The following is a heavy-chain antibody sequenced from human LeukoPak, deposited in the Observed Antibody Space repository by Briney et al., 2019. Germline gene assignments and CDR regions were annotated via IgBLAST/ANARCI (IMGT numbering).Heavy chain of an antibody. J-gene: IGHJ6*02. CDR1: GFTFSSYA. CDR2: ISGSGGST. CDR3: AKTPSDYGDSYYYGMDV. D-gene: IGHD4-17*01. V-gene: IGHV3-23*01. Sequence: GGSLRLSCAASGFTFSSYAMTWVRQAPGKGLEWVSAISGSGGSTYYADCVKGRCTISRDNSKNTLYLQMNSLRAEDTAVYYCAKTPSDYGDSYYYGMDVWGQGTTVTVSS.